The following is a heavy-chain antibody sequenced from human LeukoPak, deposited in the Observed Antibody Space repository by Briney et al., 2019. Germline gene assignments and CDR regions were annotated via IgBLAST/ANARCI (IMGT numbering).Heavy chain of an antibody. V-gene: IGHV1-2*02. J-gene: IGHJ4*02. CDR2: INPNSGGT. CDR1: GYAFTGYY. CDR3: ARDPWGSGDIDY. Sequence: ASVKVSCKASGYAFTGYYMHWVRQAPGQGLEWMGWINPNSGGTNYAQKFQGRVTMTRDTSISTAYMELSRLRSDDTAVYYCARDPWGSGDIDYWGQGTLVTVSS. D-gene: IGHD3-10*01.